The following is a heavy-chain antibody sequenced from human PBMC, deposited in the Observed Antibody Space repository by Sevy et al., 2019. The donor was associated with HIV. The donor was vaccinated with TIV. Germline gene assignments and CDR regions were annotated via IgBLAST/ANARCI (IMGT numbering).Heavy chain of an antibody. CDR2: ISSSSSYI. Sequence: GGSLRLSCAASGFTFSSYSMNWVRQAPGKGLEWVSSISSSSSYIYYADSVKGRFTISRDNAKNSLYLQMNSLRAEDTAVYYCARERYCSSTSCSRPDYYYYMDVWGKGTTVTVSS. V-gene: IGHV3-21*01. CDR3: ARERYCSSTSCSRPDYYYYMDV. J-gene: IGHJ6*03. D-gene: IGHD2-2*01. CDR1: GFTFSSYS.